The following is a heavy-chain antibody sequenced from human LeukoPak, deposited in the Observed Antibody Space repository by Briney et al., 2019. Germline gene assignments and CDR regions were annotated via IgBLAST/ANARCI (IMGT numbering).Heavy chain of an antibody. V-gene: IGHV1-46*01. J-gene: IGHJ3*02. CDR3: ARDCSSTSCYTHAFDI. CDR1: GYTFTSYY. CDR2: INPSGGST. Sequence: ASVKVSCKASGYTFTSYYMHWVRQAPGQGLEWMGIINPSGGSTSYAQKFQGRVTMTRDMSTSTAYMELSSLRSEDTAVYYCARDCSSTSCYTHAFDIWGQGTMVTVSS. D-gene: IGHD2-2*02.